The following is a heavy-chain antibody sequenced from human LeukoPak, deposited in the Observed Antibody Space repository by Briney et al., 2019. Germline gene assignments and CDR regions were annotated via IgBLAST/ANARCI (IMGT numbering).Heavy chain of an antibody. V-gene: IGHV4-61*02. CDR2: IYTSGST. Sequence: PSETLSLTCTVSGGSISSGSYYWSWIRQPAGKGLEWIGRIYTSGSTNYNPSLKSRVTISVDTSKNQFSLKLSSVTAADTAVYYCARTHYCINDVCYSAASHWGQGILVTVSS. D-gene: IGHD2-8*01. CDR1: GGSISSGSYY. CDR3: ARTHYCINDVCYSAASH. J-gene: IGHJ4*02.